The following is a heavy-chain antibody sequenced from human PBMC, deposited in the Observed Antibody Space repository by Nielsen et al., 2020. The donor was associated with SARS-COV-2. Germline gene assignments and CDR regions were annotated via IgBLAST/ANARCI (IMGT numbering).Heavy chain of an antibody. V-gene: IGHV4-59*01. CDR2: IYYSGST. Sequence: SETLSLTCTVSGGSISSYYWSWIRQPPGKGLEWIGYIYYSGSTNYNPSLKSRVTISVDTSKNQFSLKLSSVTAADTAVYYCARFIVVVPAATVPYGMDVWGQGTTVTVSS. CDR3: ARFIVVVPAATVPYGMDV. CDR1: GGSISSYY. J-gene: IGHJ6*02. D-gene: IGHD2-2*01.